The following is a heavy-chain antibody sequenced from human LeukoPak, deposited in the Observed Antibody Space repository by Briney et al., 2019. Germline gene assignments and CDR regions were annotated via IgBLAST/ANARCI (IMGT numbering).Heavy chain of an antibody. J-gene: IGHJ6*03. CDR1: GYTFIGYY. V-gene: IGHV1-2*02. Sequence: ASVKVSCKASGYTFIGYYMHWVRQAPGQGLEWMGWINPNSGGTNYAQKFQGRVTITRNTSISTAYMELSSLRSEDTAVYYCARGAYGSGKYYYMDVWGKGTTVTVSS. CDR2: INPNSGGT. D-gene: IGHD3-10*01. CDR3: ARGAYGSGKYYYMDV.